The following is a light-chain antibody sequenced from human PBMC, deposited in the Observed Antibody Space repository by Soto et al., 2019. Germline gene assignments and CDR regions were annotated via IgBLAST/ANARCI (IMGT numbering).Light chain of an antibody. CDR3: QQFNTYPLT. Sequence: AIQLTQSPSSLPASVGDRVTITCRASQGIDSALAWYQQKPGKALHLLIYDASSLETGVPSRFSGSGSGTDFTLTISSLQPEDFATYYCQQFNTYPLTFGGGTKVEIK. J-gene: IGKJ4*01. V-gene: IGKV1-13*02. CDR1: QGIDSA. CDR2: DAS.